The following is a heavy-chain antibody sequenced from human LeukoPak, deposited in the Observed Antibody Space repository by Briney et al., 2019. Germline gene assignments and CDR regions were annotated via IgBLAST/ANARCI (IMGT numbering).Heavy chain of an antibody. J-gene: IGHJ4*02. Sequence: SVKVSCKASGDSFKNYAVSWVRQAPGQGFERMGGILTVFGTTNYEQKFQDRLTITTDESTTTAYMELNSLTSDDTAVYYCTRSKSVTYGFDYWGQGTLVIVSS. CDR1: GDSFKNYA. CDR2: ILTVFGTT. CDR3: TRSKSVTYGFDY. D-gene: IGHD4-17*01. V-gene: IGHV1-69*05.